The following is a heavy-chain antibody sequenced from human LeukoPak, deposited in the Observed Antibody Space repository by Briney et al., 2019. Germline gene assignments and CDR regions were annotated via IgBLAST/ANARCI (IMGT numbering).Heavy chain of an antibody. CDR1: GYSISSGYY. Sequence: SETLSLTCAVSGYSISSGYYWGWIRQPPGKGLEWIGSIYHSGSTYYNPSLKSRVTISVDTSKNQFSLKLSSVTAADTAVYCCARAEWLPNKMFDYWGQGTLVTVSS. D-gene: IGHD5-12*01. V-gene: IGHV4-38-2*01. J-gene: IGHJ4*02. CDR3: ARAEWLPNKMFDY. CDR2: IYHSGST.